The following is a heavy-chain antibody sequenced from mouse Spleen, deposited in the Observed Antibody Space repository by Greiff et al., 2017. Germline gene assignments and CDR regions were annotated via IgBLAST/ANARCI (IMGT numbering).Heavy chain of an antibody. CDR1: GFTFSDYY. V-gene: IGHV5-4*02. D-gene: IGHD1-1*01. CDR2: ISDGGSYT. Sequence: DVKLVESGGGLVKPGGSLKLSCAASGFTFSDYYMYWVRQTPEKRLEWVATISDGGSYTYYPDSVKGRFTISRDNAKNNLYLQMSSLKSEDTAMYYCARGHGSSYGNAMDYWGQGTSVTVSS. CDR3: ARGHGSSYGNAMDY. J-gene: IGHJ4*01.